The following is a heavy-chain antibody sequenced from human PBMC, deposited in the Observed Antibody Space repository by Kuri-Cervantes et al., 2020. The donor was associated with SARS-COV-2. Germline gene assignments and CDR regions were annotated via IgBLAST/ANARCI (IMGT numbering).Heavy chain of an antibody. CDR1: GFTFSSYS. J-gene: IGHJ4*02. Sequence: GESLKISCAASGFTFSSYSMNWVRQAPGKGLEWVSYISSSSSTIYYADSVKGRFTISRDNAKNSLYLQMNSLRDEDTAVYYCARDQTYYYESSGYPGDYWGQGTLVTVSS. CDR2: ISSSSSTI. CDR3: ARDQTYYYESSGYPGDY. D-gene: IGHD3-22*01. V-gene: IGHV3-48*02.